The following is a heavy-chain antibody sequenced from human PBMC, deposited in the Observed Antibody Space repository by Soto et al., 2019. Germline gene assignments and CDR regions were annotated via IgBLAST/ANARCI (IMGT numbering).Heavy chain of an antibody. CDR2: INHSGST. V-gene: IGHV4-34*01. CDR1: GGSFSGYY. J-gene: IGHJ6*03. D-gene: IGHD5-18*01. Sequence: KQSQTLSLTCAVYGGSFSGYYWSWIRQPPGKGLEWIGEINHSGSTNYNPSLKSRVTISVNTSKNPFSLKLSSVTAADTAVYYCARGSMPDHKRGGIQLYYYYYYYMDVWGKGTTVTVSS. CDR3: ARGSMPDHKRGGIQLYYYYYYYMDV.